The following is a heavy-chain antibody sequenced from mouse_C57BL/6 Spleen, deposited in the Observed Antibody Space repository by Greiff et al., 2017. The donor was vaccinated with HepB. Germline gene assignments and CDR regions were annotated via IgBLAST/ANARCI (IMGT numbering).Heavy chain of an antibody. CDR3: GRGYGNYEGAWFAY. V-gene: IGHV5-4*03. J-gene: IGHJ3*01. CDR2: ISDGGSYT. D-gene: IGHD2-1*01. CDR1: GFTFSSYA. Sequence: DVMLVESGGGLVKPGGSLKLSCAASGFTFSSYAMSWVRQTPEKRLEWVATISDGGSYTYYPDNVKGRFTISRDNAKNNLYLQMSHLKSEDTAMYDHGRGYGNYEGAWFAYWGRGTRVTVSA.